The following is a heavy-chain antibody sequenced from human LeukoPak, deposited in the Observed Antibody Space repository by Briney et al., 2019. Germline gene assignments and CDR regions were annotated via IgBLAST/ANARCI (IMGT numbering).Heavy chain of an antibody. J-gene: IGHJ6*03. V-gene: IGHV3-30*03. D-gene: IGHD2-2*03. CDR1: GFTFSSYG. CDR2: ISYDGSNK. Sequence: GGSLRLSCAASGFTFSSYGTHWVRQAPGKGLDWVAFISYDGSNKYYADCVKGRFTISRDNYKNTLYLQKNSLRGEDTAVYYCATHGSAHYYMDVWAKETTVTISS. CDR3: ATHGSAHYYMDV.